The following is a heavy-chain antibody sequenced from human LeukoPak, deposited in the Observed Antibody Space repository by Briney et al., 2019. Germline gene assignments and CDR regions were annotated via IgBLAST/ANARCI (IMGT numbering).Heavy chain of an antibody. CDR3: AKAVGDYYFDY. D-gene: IGHD3-16*01. CDR2: IGDTT. V-gene: IGHV3-23*01. J-gene: IGHJ4*02. CDR1: GFTFSIYA. Sequence: PGGSLRLSCAASGFTFSIYAMSWVRQAPGKGLEWVSAIGDTTYYADSVEGRFTISRDNSKNTLYLQMNSLRAEDTAVYYCAKAVGDYYFDYWGQGTLVTVSS.